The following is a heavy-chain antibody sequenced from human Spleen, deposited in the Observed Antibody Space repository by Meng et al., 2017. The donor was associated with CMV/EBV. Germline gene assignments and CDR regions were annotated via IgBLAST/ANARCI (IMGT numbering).Heavy chain of an antibody. V-gene: IGHV5-51*01. J-gene: IGHJ6*02. CDR2: IYPGDSDT. CDR1: GYSFSSYY. Sequence: GESLKISCKSSGYSFSSYYIGWVRQMPGKGLEWMGTIYPGDSDTRYSPSFQGQVTISADKSISTAYLQWSSLKASDTAMYYCARHSTYYDFWSGHQRPYGMDVWGQGTTVTVSS. CDR3: ARHSTYYDFWSGHQRPYGMDV. D-gene: IGHD3-3*01.